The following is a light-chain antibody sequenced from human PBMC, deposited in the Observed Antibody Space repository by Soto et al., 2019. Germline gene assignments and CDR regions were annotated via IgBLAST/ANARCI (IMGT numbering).Light chain of an antibody. Sequence: EIVLTQSPGTLSLSPGERATLSCRASQSVSDMYLAWCQHKPGQAPRLLIYASNRATGIPDRFSGSGSGTDFTLTINRLEPEDFAVYYCQHYGTSALFGPGTKVEIK. J-gene: IGKJ3*01. CDR1: QSVSDMY. CDR2: AS. CDR3: QHYGTSAL. V-gene: IGKV3-20*01.